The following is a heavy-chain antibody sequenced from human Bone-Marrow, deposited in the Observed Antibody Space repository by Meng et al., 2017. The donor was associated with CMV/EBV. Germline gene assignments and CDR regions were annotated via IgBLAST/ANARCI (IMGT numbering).Heavy chain of an antibody. J-gene: IGHJ6*02. V-gene: IGHV3-7*01. D-gene: IGHD2-2*01. CDR1: GFTFSSYA. Sequence: GESLKISCAASGFTFSSYAMSWVRQAPGKGLEWVANIKQDGSEKYYVDSVKGRITISRDHAKNSLYLQMNSLRAEDTAVYYCARDMSQLPNFYYGPDVWGQGTTVTFSS. CDR2: IKQDGSEK. CDR3: ARDMSQLPNFYYGPDV.